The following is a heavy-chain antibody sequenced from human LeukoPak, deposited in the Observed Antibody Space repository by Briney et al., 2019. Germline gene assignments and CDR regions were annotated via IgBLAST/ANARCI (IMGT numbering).Heavy chain of an antibody. V-gene: IGHV4-4*07. J-gene: IGHJ2*01. Sequence: SETLSLTCTVSGGSISSYYWSWIRQPAGKGLGWIGRIYTSGSTNYNPSLKSRVTMSVDTSKNQFSLKLSSVTAADTAVYYCARTPGYFDLWGRGTLVTVSS. CDR3: ARTPGYFDL. CDR2: IYTSGST. CDR1: GGSISSYY.